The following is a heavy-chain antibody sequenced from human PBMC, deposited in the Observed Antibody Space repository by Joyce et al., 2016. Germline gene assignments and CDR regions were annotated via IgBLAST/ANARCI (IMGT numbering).Heavy chain of an antibody. CDR3: ARTRYYYMDV. J-gene: IGHJ6*03. CDR2: MYYGGST. V-gene: IGHV4-59*11. D-gene: IGHD1-14*01. CDR1: GGSISPHY. Sequence: QVQLQESGPGLVKASETLSLTCSVSGGSISPHYWSWIRQTPGKGLEWIGYMYYGGSTTYNPSLKGRLTMSVDTSKNQFSLRLTSVTPADTAVYYCARTRYYYMDVWGKGTTVIVSS.